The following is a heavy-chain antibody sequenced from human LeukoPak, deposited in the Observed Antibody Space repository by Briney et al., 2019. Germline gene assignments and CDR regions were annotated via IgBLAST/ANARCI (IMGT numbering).Heavy chain of an antibody. D-gene: IGHD1-1*01. CDR2: ISGSGGST. V-gene: IGHV3-23*01. CDR3: AKGVGKTNGYYFDY. CDR1: GFTFSSYA. J-gene: IGHJ4*02. Sequence: GGSLRLSCAASGFTFSSYAMSWVRQAPGKGLEWVSSISGSGGSTYYADSVKGRFTISRDNSKNTLYLQMNSLRAEDTAVYYCAKGVGKTNGYYFDYWGQGTLVTVSS.